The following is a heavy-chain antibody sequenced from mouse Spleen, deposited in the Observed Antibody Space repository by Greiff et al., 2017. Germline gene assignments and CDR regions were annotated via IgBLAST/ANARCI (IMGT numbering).Heavy chain of an antibody. D-gene: IGHD6-1*01. Sequence: EVQLQQSGPELVKPGASVKIPCKASGYTFTDYNMDWVKQSHGKSLEWIGDINPNNGGTIYNQKFKGKATLTVDKSSSTAYMELRSLTSEDTAVYYCARRGYRGLQCFDVWGAGTTVTVSS. CDR1: GYTFTDYN. J-gene: IGHJ1*01. CDR3: ARRGYRGLQCFDV. V-gene: IGHV1-18*01. CDR2: INPNNGGT.